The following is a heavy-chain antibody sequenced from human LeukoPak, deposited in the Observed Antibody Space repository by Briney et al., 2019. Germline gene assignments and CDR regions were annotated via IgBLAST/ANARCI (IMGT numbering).Heavy chain of an antibody. J-gene: IGHJ4*02. CDR2: IYTSGST. D-gene: IGHD3-16*01. V-gene: IGHV4-4*07. Sequence: SETLSLTCTASGGSISSYYWSWIRQPAGKGLEWIGRIYTSGSTNYNPSLKSRVTMSVDTSKNQFSLKLSSVTAADTAVYYCARVSRLGAYFDYWGQGTLVTVSS. CDR3: ARVSRLGAYFDY. CDR1: GGSISSYY.